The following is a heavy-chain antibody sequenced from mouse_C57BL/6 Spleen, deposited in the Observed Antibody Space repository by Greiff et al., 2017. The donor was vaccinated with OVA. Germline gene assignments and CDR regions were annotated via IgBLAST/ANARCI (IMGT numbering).Heavy chain of an antibody. CDR2: IDPSDSYT. CDR3: ARWGTGTDY. J-gene: IGHJ2*01. Sequence: QVQLQQPGAELVMPGASVKLSCKASGYTFTSYWMHWVKQRPGQGLEWIGEIDPSDSYTNYNQKFKGKSTLTVDKSSSTAYMQLSSLTSEDCAVYYCARWGTGTDYWGQGTTLTVSS. CDR1: GYTFTSYW. V-gene: IGHV1-69*01. D-gene: IGHD4-1*01.